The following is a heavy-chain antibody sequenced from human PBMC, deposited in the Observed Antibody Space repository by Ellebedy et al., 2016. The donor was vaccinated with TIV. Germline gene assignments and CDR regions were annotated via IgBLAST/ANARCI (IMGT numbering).Heavy chain of an antibody. CDR3: ARDPAPTYNWFNP. J-gene: IGHJ5*02. CDR1: SYTFTSYG. CDR2: ISAYNGNT. V-gene: IGHV1-18*01. Sequence: ASVKVSXKASSYTFTSYGISWVRQAPGQGLEWMGWISAYNGNTNYAQKLQGRVTMTTDTSTSTAYMELRSLRSDDTAVYYCARDPAPTYNWFNPWGQGTLVTVSS.